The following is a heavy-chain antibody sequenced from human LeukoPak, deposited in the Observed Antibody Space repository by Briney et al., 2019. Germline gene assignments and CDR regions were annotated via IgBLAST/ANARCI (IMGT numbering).Heavy chain of an antibody. CDR2: INHSGST. V-gene: IGHV4-34*01. Sequence: MSSETLSLTCAVYGGSFSGYYRSWIRQPPGKGLEWIGEINHSGSTNYNPSLKSRVTISVDRSKNQFSLKLSSVTAADTAVYYCARGGGYYYMDVWGKGTTVTVSS. CDR3: ARGGGYYYMDV. CDR1: GGSFSGYY. D-gene: IGHD3-10*01. J-gene: IGHJ6*03.